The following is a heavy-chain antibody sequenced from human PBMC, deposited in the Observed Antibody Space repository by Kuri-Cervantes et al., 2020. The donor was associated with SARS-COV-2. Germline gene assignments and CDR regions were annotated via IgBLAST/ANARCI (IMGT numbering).Heavy chain of an antibody. CDR2: IIPIFGTA. V-gene: IGHV1-69*13. D-gene: IGHD3-22*01. Sequence: SVKVSCKASGYTFTGYYMHWVRQAPGQGLEWMGGIIPIFGTANYAQKFQGRVTITADESTSTAYMELSSLRSEDTAVYYCARDTYDSSGYHIPTRNWYFDLWGRGTLVTVSS. CDR1: GYTFTGYY. J-gene: IGHJ2*01. CDR3: ARDTYDSSGYHIPTRNWYFDL.